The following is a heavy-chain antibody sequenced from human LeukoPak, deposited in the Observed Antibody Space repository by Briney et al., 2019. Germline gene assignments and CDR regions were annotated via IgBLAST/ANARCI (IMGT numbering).Heavy chain of an antibody. J-gene: IGHJ3*02. V-gene: IGHV4-39*01. CDR3: ARHPDGVSSGFDI. CDR2: IYYSGST. Sequence: PSETLSLTCTVSGGSISRSSYYWGWIRQPPGKGLGWIGSIYYSGSTYYNPSLKSRVTISVDTSKSQFSLRLSSVTAADTAVYYCARHPDGVSSGFDIWGRGTMVTVSS. CDR1: GGSISRSSYY. D-gene: IGHD1-26*01.